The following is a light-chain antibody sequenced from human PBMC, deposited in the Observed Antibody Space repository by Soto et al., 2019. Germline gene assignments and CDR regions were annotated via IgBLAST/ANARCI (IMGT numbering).Light chain of an antibody. CDR3: QQSFSTPQT. Sequence: DIQMTRSPSSLSASVGDRVTITCRASQSISNYLNWYQQKPGNAPKLLIYIASTLQTGVPSRFSGSGSGTDFTLTISSLQPEDFATYYCQQSFSTPQTFGQGTKVDI. J-gene: IGKJ1*01. V-gene: IGKV1-39*01. CDR2: IAS. CDR1: QSISNY.